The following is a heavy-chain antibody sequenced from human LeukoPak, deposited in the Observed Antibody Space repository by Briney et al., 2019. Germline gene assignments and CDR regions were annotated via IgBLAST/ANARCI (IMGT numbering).Heavy chain of an antibody. CDR1: GDSISTYY. CDR3: ARYYCSGGSCSFDY. CDR2: IYTSGST. J-gene: IGHJ4*02. V-gene: IGHV4-4*07. Sequence: SETLSLTCTVSGDSISTYYWSWIRQPAGKGLEWIGRIYTSGSTNYNPSLKSRVTMSVDTSKNQFSLKLSSVTAADTAVYYCARYYCSGGSCSFDYWGQGTLVTVSS. D-gene: IGHD2-15*01.